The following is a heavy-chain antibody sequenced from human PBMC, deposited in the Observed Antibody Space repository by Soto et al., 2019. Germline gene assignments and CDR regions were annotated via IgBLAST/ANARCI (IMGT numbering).Heavy chain of an antibody. CDR1: GDSIISGVYY. CDR3: ARPFSASASTDNWFEP. Sequence: QVQLQASGPGLVKPSQTLSLTCSVSGDSIISGVYYWSWIRQHPEKGLEWIGYIQNSGITYYNPSLQRRVGTSVDNTKNQYSLKLNSVTAADAAVYYCARPFSASASTDNWFEPWGQGTLVTVSS. CDR2: IQNSGIT. J-gene: IGHJ5*02. V-gene: IGHV4-31*03.